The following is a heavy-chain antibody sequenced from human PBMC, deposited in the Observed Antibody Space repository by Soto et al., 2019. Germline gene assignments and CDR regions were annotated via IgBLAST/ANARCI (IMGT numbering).Heavy chain of an antibody. Sequence: QVQMVQSGAEVKKPGASVKVSCKASGYTFTSYGISWVRQAPGQGLEWMGWISAYNGNTNYAQKLQGRVTMTTDTSTSTAYMERRGLTYDDTAVYYCARMPGMGINSNYDYWGQGTLVTVSS. CDR3: ARMPGMGINSNYDY. D-gene: IGHD4-4*01. CDR2: ISAYNGNT. V-gene: IGHV1-18*01. J-gene: IGHJ4*02. CDR1: GYTFTSYG.